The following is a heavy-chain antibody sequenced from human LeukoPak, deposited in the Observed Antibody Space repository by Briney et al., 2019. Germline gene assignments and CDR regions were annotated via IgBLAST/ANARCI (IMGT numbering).Heavy chain of an antibody. CDR3: ARAGVWFGEFHPDWFDP. Sequence: SETLSLTCTVSGGSISSGSYYWSWIRQPAGKGLEWIGRIYTSRSTNYNPSLKSRVTISVDTSKNQFSLKLSSVTAADTAVYYCARAGVWFGEFHPDWFDPWGQGTLVTVSS. CDR1: GGSISSGSYY. D-gene: IGHD3-10*01. V-gene: IGHV4-61*02. CDR2: IYTSRST. J-gene: IGHJ5*02.